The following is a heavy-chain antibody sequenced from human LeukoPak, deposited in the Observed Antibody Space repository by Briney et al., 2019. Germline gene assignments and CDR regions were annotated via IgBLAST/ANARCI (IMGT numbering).Heavy chain of an antibody. J-gene: IGHJ4*02. V-gene: IGHV4-59*01. D-gene: IGHD3-9*01. CDR2: IYYTGTT. CDR3: ARYNSLNRDFTALDF. CDR1: GGSINNYG. Sequence: SETLSLTCSVSGGSINNYGGAWIRQPPGGGLEWLGFIYYTGTTLHNPSFKSRVTLSVDTSKNQFSLKLSSVTPADTAIYYCARYNSLNRDFTALDFWGQGILVTVSS.